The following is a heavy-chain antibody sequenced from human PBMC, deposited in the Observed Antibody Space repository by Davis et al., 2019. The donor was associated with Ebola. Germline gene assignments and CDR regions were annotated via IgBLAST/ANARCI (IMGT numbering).Heavy chain of an antibody. CDR1: GGSISSSNW. D-gene: IGHD5-18*01. CDR3: ARHTAMVTDPFDY. CDR2: IYHSGST. Sequence: MPSETLSLTCAVSGGSISSSNWWSWVRQPPGKGLEWIGEIYHSGSTYYNPSLKSRVTISVDTSKNQFSLKLSSVTAADTAVYYCARHTAMVTDPFDYWGQGTLVTVSS. J-gene: IGHJ4*02. V-gene: IGHV4-4*02.